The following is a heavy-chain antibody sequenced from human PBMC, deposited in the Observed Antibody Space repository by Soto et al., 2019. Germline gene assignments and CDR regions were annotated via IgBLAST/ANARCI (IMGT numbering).Heavy chain of an antibody. CDR3: ARLWTMVANGY. CDR1: GGSISGNY. Sequence: QVQLQESGPGLVKPSETLSLTCTVSGGSISGNYWTWIRQPPGKGLEWIAYIYYIGSTNYNPSLKSRATISIDTSKNQFSLTLRSVTAADTAVYYCARLWTMVANGYWGQGTLVTVSS. J-gene: IGHJ4*02. D-gene: IGHD3-10*01. CDR2: IYYIGST. V-gene: IGHV4-59*08.